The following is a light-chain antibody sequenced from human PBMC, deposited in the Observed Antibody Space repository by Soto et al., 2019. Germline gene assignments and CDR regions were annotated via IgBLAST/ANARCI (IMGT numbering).Light chain of an antibody. Sequence: QTVVTQEPSFSVSPGGAVTLTWGLSSGAVSASSFPSWHQQTPGQAPRTLIYSTSIRSSGVPDRFAGSILGNKAALTITGSQSDDESDDYCGLYVGSGIWVLGGGTKLTVL. V-gene: IGLV8-61*01. CDR2: STS. CDR1: SGAVSASSF. CDR3: GLYVGSGIWV. J-gene: IGLJ3*02.